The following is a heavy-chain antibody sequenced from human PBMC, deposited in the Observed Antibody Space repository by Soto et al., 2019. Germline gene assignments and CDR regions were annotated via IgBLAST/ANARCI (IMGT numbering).Heavy chain of an antibody. D-gene: IGHD2-21*02. J-gene: IGHJ4*02. V-gene: IGHV3-48*02. Sequence: GGSLRLSCAASGFTFSSYSMNWVRQAPGKGLEWVSYISSGSSTKHYADSVKGRFTISRDNAKNSLYLQMDSLRDEDTAVYYCARDFSATVVTIDYWGQGTLVTVSS. CDR2: ISSGSSTK. CDR3: ARDFSATVVTIDY. CDR1: GFTFSSYS.